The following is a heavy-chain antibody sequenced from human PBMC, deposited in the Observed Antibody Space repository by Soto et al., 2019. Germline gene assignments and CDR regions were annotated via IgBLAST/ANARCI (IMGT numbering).Heavy chain of an antibody. J-gene: IGHJ4*02. Sequence: GGSLRLSCAASGFTFSSYAMSWVRQAPGKGLEWVSAISGSGGSTYYADSVKGRFTISRDNSKNTLYLQMNSLRAEDTAVYYCASPFGYSYGTGVPFDYWGQGTLVTVSS. CDR2: ISGSGGST. CDR1: GFTFSSYA. CDR3: ASPFGYSYGTGVPFDY. V-gene: IGHV3-23*01. D-gene: IGHD5-18*01.